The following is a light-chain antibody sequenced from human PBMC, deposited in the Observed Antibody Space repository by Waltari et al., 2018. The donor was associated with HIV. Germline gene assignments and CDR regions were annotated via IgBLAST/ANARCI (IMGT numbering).Light chain of an antibody. CDR1: QSVSTN. CDR3: QHYSNWPPWT. CDR2: GAS. Sequence: DILTTQSPAPLSVSPGARVTLSCRASQSVSTNLAWYQQKPGQSPRLLIYGASFTATDVPARFSASGSGTEFTLTINSLQSEDFAVYYCQHYSNWPPWTFGQGTRVEFK. J-gene: IGKJ1*01. V-gene: IGKV3-15*01.